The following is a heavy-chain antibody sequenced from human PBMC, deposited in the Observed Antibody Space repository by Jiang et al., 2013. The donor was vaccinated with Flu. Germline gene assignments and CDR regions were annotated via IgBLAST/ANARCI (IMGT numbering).Heavy chain of an antibody. CDR3: AKSTIAARGSVD. CDR2: IFPDDSDI. CDR1: GYIFTNHW. J-gene: IGHJ1*01. D-gene: IGHD6-25*01. V-gene: IGHV5-51*01. Sequence: GQSLRISCKGSGYIFTNHWIHWVRQMPGKGLEWLGIIFPDDSDIRYSPSFQGQVTISVDNSLSTAYLQWSSLKASDTAMYYCAKSTIAARGSVDWGQGTLVTVSS.